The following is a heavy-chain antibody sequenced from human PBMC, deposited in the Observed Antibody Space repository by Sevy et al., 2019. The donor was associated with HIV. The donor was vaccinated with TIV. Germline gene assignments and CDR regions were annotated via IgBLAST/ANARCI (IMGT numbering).Heavy chain of an antibody. CDR2: ITPVLGTT. CDR3: ARWSISIDY. Sequence: ASVKVSCKASGGTFSSYIVSWVRQAPGQGLEWMGGITPVLGTTNYAHKFQGRGTITADESTSTVYMEMSRLKSEDTAVYYCARWSISIDYWGQGTLVTVSS. J-gene: IGHJ4*02. V-gene: IGHV1-69*13. CDR1: GGTFSSYI.